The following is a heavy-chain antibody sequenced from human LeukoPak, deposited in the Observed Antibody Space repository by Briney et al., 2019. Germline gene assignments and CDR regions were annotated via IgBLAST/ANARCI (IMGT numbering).Heavy chain of an antibody. CDR3: AREGYYDSSFDY. D-gene: IGHD3-22*01. CDR1: GFTFSDYY. CDR2: ISTSGSSI. V-gene: IGHV3-11*04. Sequence: GGSLRLSCAASGFTFSDYYMSWIRQAPGKGLEWVSYISTSGSSIYYADSVQGRFTISRDNAKNSLYLQMNSLRAEDTAVYYCAREGYYDSSFDYWGQGTLVTVSS. J-gene: IGHJ4*02.